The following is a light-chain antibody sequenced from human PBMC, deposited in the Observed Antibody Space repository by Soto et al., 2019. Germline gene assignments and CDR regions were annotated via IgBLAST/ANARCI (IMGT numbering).Light chain of an antibody. CDR1: SGHSSYI. J-gene: IGLJ3*02. CDR2: LEGSGSY. CDR3: ETWDSNTRV. Sequence: QLVLTQSSSASASLGSSVKLTCTLSSGHSSYIIAWHQQQPGKAPRFFMKLEGSGSYNKGSGVPDRFSGSSSGADRYLTISNLQFEDEADYYCETWDSNTRVFGGGTQLTVL. V-gene: IGLV4-60*02.